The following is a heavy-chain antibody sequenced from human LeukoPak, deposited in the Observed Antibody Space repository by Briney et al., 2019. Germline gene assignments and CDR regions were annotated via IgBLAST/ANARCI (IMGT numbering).Heavy chain of an antibody. Sequence: SQTLSLTCALSGDTVSSSSSAWSWIRQSPSRGLEWLGRTYYRSKWNHDYAESVKSRITINPDTSKNEFSLQLNSVTPEDTAVYYCARNLRPDFDYWGQGTLVTVSS. CDR1: GDTVSSSSSA. CDR2: TYYRSKWNH. J-gene: IGHJ4*02. CDR3: ARNLRPDFDY. V-gene: IGHV6-1*01.